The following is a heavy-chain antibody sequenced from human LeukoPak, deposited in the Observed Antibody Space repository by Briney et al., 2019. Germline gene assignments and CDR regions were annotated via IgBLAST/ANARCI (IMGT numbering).Heavy chain of an antibody. CDR2: IYYSGST. Sequence: SETLSLTCTVSGGSISSYYWSWIRQPPGKGLEWIGYIYYSGSTNYNPSLKSRVTISVDTSKNQFSLKLSSVTAADTAVYYCARVNGIRYYYYYYGVDVWGQGTTVTVSS. CDR3: ARVNGIRYYYYYYGVDV. V-gene: IGHV4-59*01. J-gene: IGHJ6*02. D-gene: IGHD1-1*01. CDR1: GGSISSYY.